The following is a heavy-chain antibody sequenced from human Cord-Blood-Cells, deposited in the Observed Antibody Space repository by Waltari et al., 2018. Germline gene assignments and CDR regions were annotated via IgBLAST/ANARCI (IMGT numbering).Heavy chain of an antibody. CDR1: GYTFTGYY. CDR2: INPNSGGT. J-gene: IGHJ4*02. CDR3: ARAQIPGYYDFWSGYYAHFDY. V-gene: IGHV1-2*06. D-gene: IGHD3-3*01. Sequence: GAEVKKPGASVKVSCKASGYTFTGYYMHWVRQAPGQGLEWMGRINPNSGGTNYAQKFQGRVTMTRDTSISTAYMELSRLRSDDTAVYYCARAQIPGYYDFWSGYYAHFDYWGQGTLVTVSS.